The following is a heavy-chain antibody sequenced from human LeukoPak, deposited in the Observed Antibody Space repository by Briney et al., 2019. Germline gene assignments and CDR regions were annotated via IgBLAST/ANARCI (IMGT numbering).Heavy chain of an antibody. J-gene: IGHJ6*03. V-gene: IGHV1-69*13. Sequence: SVKVSCKASGGTFSSYAISWVRQAPGQGLEWMGGIIPIFGTANYAQKFQGRVTITADESTSTAYMELSSLRSEDTAVYYCARDSAVASYYYYYMDVWGKGTTATISS. CDR1: GGTFSSYA. CDR3: ARDSAVASYYYYYMDV. D-gene: IGHD6-19*01. CDR2: IIPIFGTA.